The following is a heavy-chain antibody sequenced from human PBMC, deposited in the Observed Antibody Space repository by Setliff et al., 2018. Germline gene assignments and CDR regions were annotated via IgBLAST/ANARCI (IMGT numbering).Heavy chain of an antibody. J-gene: IGHJ4*02. D-gene: IGHD1-7*01. CDR2: IYSGDRNT. Sequence: GGSLRLSCAASGFTFSTYAMSWVRQAPGKGLEWVSTIYSGDRNTFYTDSVKGRFTIFRDGSKNTLFLQMTSLRAEDTAVYYCAKPQVELRWGFESWGQGTPVTRLL. CDR1: GFTFSTYA. V-gene: IGHV3-23*03. CDR3: AKPQVELRWGFES.